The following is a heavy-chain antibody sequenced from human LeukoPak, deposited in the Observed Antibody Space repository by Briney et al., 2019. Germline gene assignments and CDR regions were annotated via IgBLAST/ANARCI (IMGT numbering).Heavy chain of an antibody. Sequence: GGSLRLSCAASGFTFGSYGMHWVRQAPGKGLEWVAVIWYDGSNKYYADSVKGRFTISRDNSKNTLYLQMNSLRAEDTAVYYCARDGAEWYSGRSNWFDPWGQGTLVTVSS. V-gene: IGHV3-33*08. CDR1: GFTFGSYG. J-gene: IGHJ5*02. CDR2: IWYDGSNK. D-gene: IGHD1-26*01. CDR3: ARDGAEWYSGRSNWFDP.